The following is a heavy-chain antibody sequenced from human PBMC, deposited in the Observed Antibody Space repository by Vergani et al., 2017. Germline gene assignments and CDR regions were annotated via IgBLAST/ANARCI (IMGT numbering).Heavy chain of an antibody. V-gene: IGHV3-23*01. CDR3: AEHLGYCSSNSCPPYDYYYMDV. D-gene: IGHD2-2*01. Sequence: EVQLLESGGGLVQPGGSLRLSCAASGFTFSSYAMSWVRQAPGKGLEWVSAISGSGGSTYYADSGKGRFTISRDNSKNTLYLQMNSLRAEDTAVYYCAEHLGYCSSNSCPPYDYYYMDVWGKGTTVTVSS. CDR1: GFTFSSYA. CDR2: ISGSGGST. J-gene: IGHJ6*03.